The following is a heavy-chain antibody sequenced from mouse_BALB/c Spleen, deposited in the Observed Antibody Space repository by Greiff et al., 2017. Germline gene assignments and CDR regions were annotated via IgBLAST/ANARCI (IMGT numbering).Heavy chain of an antibody. J-gene: IGHJ4*01. D-gene: IGHD1-1*01. V-gene: IGHV1-80*01. CDR1: GYAFSSYW. CDR2: IYPGDGDT. CDR3: ARSRDYGSNYDAMDY. Sequence: VQLQESGAELVRPGSSVKISCKASGYAFSSYWMNWVKQRPGQGLEWIGQIYPGDGDTNYNGKFKGKATLTADKSSSTAYMQLSSLTSEDSAVYFCARSRDYGSNYDAMDYWGQGTSVTVSS.